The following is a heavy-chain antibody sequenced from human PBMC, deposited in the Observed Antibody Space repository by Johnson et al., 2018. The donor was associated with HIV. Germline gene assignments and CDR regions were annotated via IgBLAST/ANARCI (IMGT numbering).Heavy chain of an antibody. Sequence: VQLVESGGDLVQPGGSLRLSCVASGFTLSSYDMHWVRQATGKGLEWVSAIGSAGDTHYAGSVKGRFTISSENEKNSLSLQMNRLEAGDTAVYYCVRVAKSGSYHRDAFDGWGQGTMVTVSS. V-gene: IGHV3-13*01. CDR3: VRVAKSGSYHRDAFDG. CDR1: GFTLSSYD. CDR2: IGSAGDT. J-gene: IGHJ3*01. D-gene: IGHD1-26*01.